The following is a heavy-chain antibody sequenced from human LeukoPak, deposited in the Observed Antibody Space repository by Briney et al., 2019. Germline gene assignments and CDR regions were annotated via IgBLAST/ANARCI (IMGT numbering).Heavy chain of an antibody. V-gene: IGHV3-23*01. D-gene: IGHD3-22*01. CDR2: ISGSGGST. CDR3: ANLKSYYDSSGYYPHDAFDI. CDR1: GFTFSSYG. Sequence: GGSLRLSCAASGFTFSSYGMHWVRQAPGKGLEWVSAISGSGGSTYYADSVKGRFTISRDNSKNTLYLQMNSLRAEDTAVYYCANLKSYYDSSGYYPHDAFDIWGQGTMVTVSS. J-gene: IGHJ3*02.